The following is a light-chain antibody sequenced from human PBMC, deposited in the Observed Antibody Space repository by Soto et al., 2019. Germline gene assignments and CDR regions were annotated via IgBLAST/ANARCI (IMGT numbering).Light chain of an antibody. V-gene: IGKV1-5*03. CDR3: KQDISYLYT. CDR2: KES. J-gene: IGKJ2*01. CDR1: QIISNY. Sequence: DIQMTQSPSTLSASVGDRVTITCRASQIISNYLAWYQQKPGKAPKLLIYKESSLESGVPSRFSGSGSGTEFTLTISRLQPDDFATYYCKQDISYLYTFGQGTKLEMK.